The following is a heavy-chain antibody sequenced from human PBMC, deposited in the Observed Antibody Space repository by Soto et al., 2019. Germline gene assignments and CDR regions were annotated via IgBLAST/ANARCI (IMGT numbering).Heavy chain of an antibody. V-gene: IGHV1-18*01. CDR1: GYTFTSYG. D-gene: IGHD1-26*01. CDR3: ARGKGATTEYYGMDV. CDR2: ISAYNGNT. J-gene: IGHJ6*02. Sequence: ASVKVSCKASGYTFTSYGISWVRQAPGQGLEWMGWISAYNGNTNYAQKLQGRVTMTTDTSTSTAYMELRSLRSEDTAVYYCARGKGATTEYYGMDVWGQGTTVTVSS.